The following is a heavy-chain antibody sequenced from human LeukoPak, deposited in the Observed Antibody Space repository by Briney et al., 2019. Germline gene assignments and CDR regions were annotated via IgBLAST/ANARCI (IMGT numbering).Heavy chain of an antibody. CDR2: IYSGGNT. V-gene: IGHV3-53*01. CDR1: GFTVSSNY. Sequence: GGSLRLSCAASGFTVSSNYMTWVRQAPGKGLEWVSVIYSGGNTYYADSVKGRFTISRDNSKNTLYLQMNSLRAEDTAVYYCARVDYSTSSGAFDIWGQGTMVTVSS. J-gene: IGHJ3*02. D-gene: IGHD6-6*01. CDR3: ARVDYSTSSGAFDI.